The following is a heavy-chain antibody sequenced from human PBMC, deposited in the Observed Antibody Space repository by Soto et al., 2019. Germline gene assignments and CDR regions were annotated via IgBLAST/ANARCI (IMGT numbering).Heavy chain of an antibody. CDR1: GYTFTAYY. Sequence: QVQLVQSGAELKEPGDSVRVSCEASGYTFTAYYIHWVRQAPGQGLEWMGWINPRFGDMSYALDFQGRVSMTRDTSVSTVYMELSRLTSDDTAIYYGARNMDYYYGPGSGNGHGFWGQGTTVTVFS. CDR2: INPRFGDM. J-gene: IGHJ6*02. V-gene: IGHV1-2*02. D-gene: IGHD3-10*01. CDR3: ARNMDYYYGPGSGNGHGF.